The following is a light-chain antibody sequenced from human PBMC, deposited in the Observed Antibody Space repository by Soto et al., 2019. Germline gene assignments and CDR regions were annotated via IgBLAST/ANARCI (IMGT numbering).Light chain of an antibody. CDR1: QTLSNSF. CDR2: DTS. CDR3: QQYGNLPYT. J-gene: IGKJ2*01. V-gene: IGKV3-20*01. Sequence: VLTKSPGTLSLTPDKRATLSCRASQTLSNSFIACYQQKPGQAPRLLIYDTSSRATGVPDSFSASGSGTEFTLTITILEPEDCIVYCCQQYGNLPYTFGQGTKVDIK.